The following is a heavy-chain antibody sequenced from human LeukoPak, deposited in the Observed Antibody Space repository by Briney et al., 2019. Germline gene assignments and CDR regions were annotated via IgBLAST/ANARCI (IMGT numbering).Heavy chain of an antibody. Sequence: SVKVSCKASGGTFSSYAISWVRQAPGQGLEWMGGIIPIFGTANYAQKFQGRVTITADESTSTAYMELSSLRSEDTAVYYCASSTYYYDSSGYYCDYWGQGTLVTVSS. CDR3: ASSTYYYDSSGYYCDY. J-gene: IGHJ4*02. D-gene: IGHD3-22*01. V-gene: IGHV1-69*01. CDR1: GGTFSSYA. CDR2: IIPIFGTA.